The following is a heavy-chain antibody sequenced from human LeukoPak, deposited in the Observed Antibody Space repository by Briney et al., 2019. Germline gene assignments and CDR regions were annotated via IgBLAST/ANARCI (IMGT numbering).Heavy chain of an antibody. D-gene: IGHD3-22*01. Sequence: VASVKLSCTASGYTFTSYCISWVRQAPGQGLEWMGYISDYGGNTNYAQKLQGRVTMTKDTSTSTAYMELRSLRSDDTAVYYCARAGGSGYYDSSGYYPHAFDIWGQGTMVSVSS. CDR2: ISDYGGNT. CDR3: ARAGGSGYYDSSGYYPHAFDI. J-gene: IGHJ3*02. V-gene: IGHV1-18*01. CDR1: GYTFTSYC.